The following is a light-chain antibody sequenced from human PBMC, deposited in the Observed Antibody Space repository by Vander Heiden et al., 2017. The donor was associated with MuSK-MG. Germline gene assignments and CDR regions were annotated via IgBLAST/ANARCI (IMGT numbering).Light chain of an antibody. J-gene: IGLJ1*01. CDR2: EVS. Sequence: QSALTQPASVSGSPGQSITISCPGTNSDVGGDNHVSWYQQHPGKAPKLMMYEVSDRPSGISNRFSGSRSGTTDSLTNSGLQAEDEADYYCSSHTTSRTLVFGTGTKVTVL. V-gene: IGLV2-14*01. CDR3: SSHTTSRTLV. CDR1: NSDVGGDNH.